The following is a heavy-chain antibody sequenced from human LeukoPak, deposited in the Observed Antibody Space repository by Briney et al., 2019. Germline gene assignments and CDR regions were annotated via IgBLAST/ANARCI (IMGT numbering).Heavy chain of an antibody. CDR1: GFTFSSLA. D-gene: IGHD1-1*01. CDR2: IRSNGDTT. CDR3: AKRQELDDGVFDS. V-gene: IGHV3-23*01. J-gene: IGHJ4*02. Sequence: GGSLRLSCTASGFTFSSLAMTWVRQAPGKGLEWVSTIRSNGDTTYNADSVEGRFTISRDNSKNTLYLELNSLRVEDTATFYCAKRQELDDGVFDSWGQGTMITVSS.